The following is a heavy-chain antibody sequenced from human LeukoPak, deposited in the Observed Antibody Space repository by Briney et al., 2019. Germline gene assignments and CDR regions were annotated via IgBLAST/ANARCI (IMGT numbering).Heavy chain of an antibody. CDR3: ARDGSPFDF. Sequence: GGSLRLSCAASGFSFSSYWMSWVRQAPGKGLEWVANINQDGSEKFFADSVRGRFAISRDNAKKSLYLQMNSLRVEDTAVYYCARDGSPFDFWGQGILVSVSS. CDR1: GFSFSSYW. V-gene: IGHV3-7*01. J-gene: IGHJ4*02. CDR2: INQDGSEK. D-gene: IGHD6-25*01.